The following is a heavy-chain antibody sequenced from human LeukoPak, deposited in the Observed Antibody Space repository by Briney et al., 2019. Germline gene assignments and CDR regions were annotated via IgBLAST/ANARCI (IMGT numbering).Heavy chain of an antibody. CDR2: MYPGNSET. J-gene: IGHJ1*01. CDR1: GYNFFTYW. D-gene: IGHD2-15*01. CDR3: ASPQSGYDNVGEH. V-gene: IGHV5-51*01. Sequence: GESLKISCQASGYNFFTYWIGWVRQMPGKGLEWVAMMYPGNSETKYSPSFQGQVPISVDKSIRTVYLQWSSLKASDTATYYCASPQSGYDNVGEHWGQGTLVTVSS.